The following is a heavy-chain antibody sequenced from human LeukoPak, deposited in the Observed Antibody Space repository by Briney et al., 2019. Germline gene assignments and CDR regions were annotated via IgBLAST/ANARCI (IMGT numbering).Heavy chain of an antibody. Sequence: SETLSLTCTVSSGSISNYYWSWLRQPPGKGLEWFGYIYYSRSTYYNPSLKSRVTISVDTSKNQFSLKLSSVTAADTAVYYCARGSDSDYGDYVYDYWGQGTLVTVSS. CDR1: SGSISNYY. D-gene: IGHD4-17*01. CDR3: ARGSDSDYGDYVYDY. J-gene: IGHJ4*02. V-gene: IGHV4-59*12. CDR2: IYYSRST.